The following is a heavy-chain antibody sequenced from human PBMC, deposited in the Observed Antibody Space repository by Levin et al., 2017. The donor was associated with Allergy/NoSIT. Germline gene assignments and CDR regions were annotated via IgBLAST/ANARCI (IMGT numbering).Heavy chain of an antibody. V-gene: IGHV3-30*04. J-gene: IGHJ6*02. CDR2: ISYDGSNK. D-gene: IGHD3-22*01. CDR3: ARDMYYYDSSGYFSYYYYYGMDG. Sequence: GESLKISCAASGFTFSSYAMHWVRQAPGKGLEWVAVISYDGSNKYYADSVKGRFTISRDNSKNTLYLQMNSLRAEDTAVYYCARDMYYYDSSGYFSYYYYYGMDGWGQGTTVTVSS. CDR1: GFTFSSYA.